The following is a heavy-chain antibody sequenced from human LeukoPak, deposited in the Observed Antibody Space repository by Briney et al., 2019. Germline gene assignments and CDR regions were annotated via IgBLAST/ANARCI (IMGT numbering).Heavy chain of an antibody. CDR3: AREGYSSSWYDGLNWFDP. D-gene: IGHD6-13*01. V-gene: IGHV3-66*01. CDR2: IYSGGST. CDR1: GFTVSSNY. J-gene: IGHJ5*02. Sequence: GGSLRLSCAASGFTVSSNYMSWVRQAPGKGLEWVSVIYSGGSTYYADSVKGRFTISRDNSKNTLYLQMNSLRAEDTAVYYCAREGYSSSWYDGLNWFDPWGQGTLVTVSS.